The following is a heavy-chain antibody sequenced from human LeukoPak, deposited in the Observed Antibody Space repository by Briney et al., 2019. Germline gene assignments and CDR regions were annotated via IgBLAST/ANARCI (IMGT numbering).Heavy chain of an antibody. CDR3: ARLYSSSWGYYYFDY. Sequence: HSETLSLTCAVPGGSISSGGYSWSWIRQPPGKGLEWIGYIYHSGSTYYNPSLKSRVTISVDRSKNQFSLKLGSVTAADTAVYYCARLYSSSWGYYYFDYWGQGTLVTVSS. CDR1: GGSISSGGYS. CDR2: IYHSGST. V-gene: IGHV4-30-2*01. J-gene: IGHJ4*02. D-gene: IGHD6-13*01.